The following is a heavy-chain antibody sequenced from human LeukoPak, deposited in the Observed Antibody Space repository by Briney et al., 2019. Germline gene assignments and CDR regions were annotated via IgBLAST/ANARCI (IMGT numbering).Heavy chain of an antibody. V-gene: IGHV3-23*01. CDR1: GFTFSNYA. D-gene: IGHD3-10*01. Sequence: GGSLRHSCAASGFTFSNYAMRWVRQAPGKGVEGGSYISGSGCNTYYADSVKGRFTISRDNSRHTLFMQMYTLRADDTAVYYFANSKFPFDADGWHGYFDFWGQGTLVTVSS. CDR3: ANSKFPFDADGWHGYFDF. J-gene: IGHJ4*02. CDR2: ISGSGCNT.